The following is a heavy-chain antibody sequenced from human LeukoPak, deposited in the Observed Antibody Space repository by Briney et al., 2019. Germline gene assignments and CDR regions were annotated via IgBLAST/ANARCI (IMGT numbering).Heavy chain of an antibody. CDR2: IYYSGST. CDR3: ARVEGSAAANPSYYYYMDV. J-gene: IGHJ6*03. CDR1: GGSISSSSYY. D-gene: IGHD6-13*01. V-gene: IGHV4-39*07. Sequence: PSETLSLTCTVSGGSISSSSYYWGWIRQPPGKGLEWIGSIYYSGSTYYNPSLKSRVTISVDTSKNQFSLKLSSVTAADTAVYYCARVEGSAAANPSYYYYMDVWGKGTTVTVSS.